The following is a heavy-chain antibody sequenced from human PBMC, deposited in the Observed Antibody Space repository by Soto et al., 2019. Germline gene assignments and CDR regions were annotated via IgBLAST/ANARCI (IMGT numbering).Heavy chain of an antibody. CDR1: GFTVGNNY. D-gene: IGHD3-10*01. CDR3: AKDGRGSGSHYNSFGY. V-gene: IGHV3-53*01. Sequence: EVQLVESGGGLIQPGGSLKLSCAASGFTVGNNYMSWVRQAPGKGLEWVSLIYSTGTTKYADSVKGRSTVSRDNAKNTLYLQMNSLRAEDTAVYYCAKDGRGSGSHYNSFGYWGQGTQVTVSS. CDR2: IYSTGTT. J-gene: IGHJ4*02.